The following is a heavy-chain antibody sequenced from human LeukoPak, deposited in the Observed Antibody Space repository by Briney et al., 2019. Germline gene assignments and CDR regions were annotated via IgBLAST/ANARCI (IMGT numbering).Heavy chain of an antibody. D-gene: IGHD3-3*01. J-gene: IGHJ4*02. Sequence: SETLSLTCTVSGGSISSYYWSWIRQPPGKGLEWIGYIYYIESTHYNPSLKSRVTISGDTSKNQFSLKLSSVTAADTAVYYCARWSGYPLSGFDYWGQGTLVTVSS. CDR3: ARWSGYPLSGFDY. V-gene: IGHV4-59*01. CDR1: GGSISSYY. CDR2: IYYIEST.